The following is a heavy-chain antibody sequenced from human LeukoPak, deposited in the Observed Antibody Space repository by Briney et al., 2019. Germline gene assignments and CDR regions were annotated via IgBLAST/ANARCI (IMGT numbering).Heavy chain of an antibody. CDR3: ARQYSSGWIYYYGLDV. CDR1: GDSVSRYSAA. J-gene: IGHJ6*04. Sequence: SQTLSLTCAISGDSVSRYSAAWNWIRQSPSRGLEWLGRTYYRSKWYNDYAVSVKSRITINPDTSKNQVSLQLKSVTPEDTAVYYCARQYSSGWIYYYGLDVWGKGTTVTVSS. D-gene: IGHD6-25*01. V-gene: IGHV6-1*01. CDR2: TYYRSKWYN.